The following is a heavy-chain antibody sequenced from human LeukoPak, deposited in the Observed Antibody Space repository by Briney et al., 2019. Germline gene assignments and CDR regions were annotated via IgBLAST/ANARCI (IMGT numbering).Heavy chain of an antibody. Sequence: ASVKVSCKVSGYTLTELSMHWVRQAPGKGLEWMGGFDPEDGETIYAQKFQGRVTMTEDTSTDTAYMELSSLRSEDTAVYYCARSWGFGERDAFDVWGQGTRVTVSS. CDR3: ARSWGFGERDAFDV. CDR2: FDPEDGET. D-gene: IGHD3-10*01. J-gene: IGHJ3*01. V-gene: IGHV1-24*01. CDR1: GYTLTELS.